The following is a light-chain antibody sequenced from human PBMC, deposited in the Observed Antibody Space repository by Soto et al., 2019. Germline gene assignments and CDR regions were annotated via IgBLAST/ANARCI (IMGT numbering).Light chain of an antibody. Sequence: VMPQYPSTLSVSAGERSTLSCRASQTVSRNLAWYQQRPGQAPRLLIYDISNRATGVPARFSGSGSETEFTLTIRSLQSEDFAVYFCQQYNNWPSFGQGTRLEIK. V-gene: IGKV3-15*01. CDR3: QQYNNWPS. J-gene: IGKJ5*01. CDR1: QTVSRN. CDR2: DIS.